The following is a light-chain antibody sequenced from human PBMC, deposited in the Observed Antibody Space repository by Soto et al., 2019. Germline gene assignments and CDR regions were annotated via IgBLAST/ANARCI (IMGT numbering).Light chain of an antibody. Sequence: QSALTQPASVSGSPGQSITISCTGTSSDVGSYSLLSWYQHHPGKAPKLIIYEDIKGPSGVSNRFSGSKSGNTASLRISGLQAEDEAEYYCYTYAGGSTYLFGTGTKLTVL. CDR3: YTYAGGSTYL. V-gene: IGLV2-23*01. CDR2: EDI. CDR1: SSDVGSYSL. J-gene: IGLJ1*01.